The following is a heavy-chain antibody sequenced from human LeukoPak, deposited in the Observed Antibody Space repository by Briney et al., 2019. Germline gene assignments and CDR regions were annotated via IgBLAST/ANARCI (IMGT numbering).Heavy chain of an antibody. D-gene: IGHD3-16*02. J-gene: IGHJ3*02. CDR3: ARGPMITFGGVIVPDAFDI. V-gene: IGHV4-34*01. Sequence: PSETLSLTCGVYGGSFSGYYWNWIRQPPGKGLEWIGEINLSESTDYNPSLKSRVTISVDTSKNQFSLNLTSVTAADTAVYYCARGPMITFGGVIVPDAFDIWGQGTMVTVSS. CDR2: INLSEST. CDR1: GGSFSGYY.